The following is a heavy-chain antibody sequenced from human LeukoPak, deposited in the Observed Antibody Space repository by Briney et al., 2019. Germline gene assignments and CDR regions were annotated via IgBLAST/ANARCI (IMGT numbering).Heavy chain of an antibody. Sequence: ASVKVSCKASGYTFTGYYMHWVRQAPGQGLEWMGWINPNSGGTNYAQKFQGRVTMTRDTSISTAYMELSRLRSDDTAVYYCARTPIVSTAFDIWGQGTIVTVSS. J-gene: IGHJ3*02. CDR1: GYTFTGYY. CDR2: INPNSGGT. CDR3: ARTPIVSTAFDI. D-gene: IGHD5/OR15-5a*01. V-gene: IGHV1-2*02.